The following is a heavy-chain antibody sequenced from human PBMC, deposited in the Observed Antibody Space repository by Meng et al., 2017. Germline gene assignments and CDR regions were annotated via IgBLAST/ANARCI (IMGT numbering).Heavy chain of an antibody. D-gene: IGHD3-9*01. V-gene: IGHV1-2*06. Sequence: QGRRVRVGVEMSKPRAPGKAPCKAFAYTFTGYNMHWVRQAPGQGLEWMGRINPNSGGTNYAQKFQGRVTMTRDTSISTAYMELSRLRSDDTAVFYCAREAITNYDILTGYPDYWGQGTLVTVSS. CDR3: AREAITNYDILTGYPDY. CDR1: AYTFTGYN. J-gene: IGHJ4*02. CDR2: INPNSGGT.